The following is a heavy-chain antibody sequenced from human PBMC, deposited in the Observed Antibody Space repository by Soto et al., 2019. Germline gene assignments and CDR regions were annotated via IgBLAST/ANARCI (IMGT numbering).Heavy chain of an antibody. CDR1: GYSFSSHA. D-gene: IGHD6-13*01. CDR3: ARGGALSTSWYWGDGLDS. CDR2: IIPVFGTP. Sequence: EASVKVSCKASGYSFSSHAITWVRQAPGQGLEWMGGIIPVFGTPSYAQKFQGRVMISADKSTNTSYLELRSLRSEDTAVYYCARGGALSTSWYWGDGLDSWGQGTQVTVSS. V-gene: IGHV1-69*06. J-gene: IGHJ4*02.